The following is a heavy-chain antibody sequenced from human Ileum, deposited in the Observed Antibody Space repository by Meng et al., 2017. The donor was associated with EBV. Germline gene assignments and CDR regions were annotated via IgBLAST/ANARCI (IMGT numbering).Heavy chain of an antibody. CDR2: IHHTRGP. Sequence: QVQLQGSGPGLWGPSGPLSLTCSVSGDSISNEHWGSWVRQSPGKGLEWIGEIHHTRGPNYNPSLKSRVIISVDKSNNHFSLRLSAVTAADTAVYYCASNGAFSLDHWGQGTLVTVSS. V-gene: IGHV4-4*02. J-gene: IGHJ4*02. D-gene: IGHD2-8*01. CDR1: GDSISNEHW. CDR3: ASNGAFSLDH.